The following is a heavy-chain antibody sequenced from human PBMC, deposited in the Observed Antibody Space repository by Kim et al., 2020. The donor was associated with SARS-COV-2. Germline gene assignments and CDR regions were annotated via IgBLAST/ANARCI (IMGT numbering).Heavy chain of an antibody. D-gene: IGHD4-17*01. CDR3: ARYGHTYDY. J-gene: IGHJ4*02. Sequence: GESLKISCKGSGYSFTNYWISWVRQMPGKGLEWMGRIDPGDSNTNYSPSFQGHVTISTDKSISTAYLQWSSLKASDTAMYYCARYGHTYDYWGQGTLVTVSS. CDR2: IDPGDSNT. CDR1: GYSFTNYW. V-gene: IGHV5-10-1*01.